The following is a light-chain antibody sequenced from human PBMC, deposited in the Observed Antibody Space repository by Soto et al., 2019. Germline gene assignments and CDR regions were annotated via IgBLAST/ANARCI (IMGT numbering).Light chain of an antibody. V-gene: IGKV1-5*01. CDR2: GAS. J-gene: IGKJ1*01. CDR1: QTVSSW. CDR3: QQYDSYSWT. Sequence: DIRMTQSPSTLSGSVGDRVTITCRASQTVSSWLAWYQQKPGKAPKLLIYGASSLQSGVPSRFSGSGSGTEFTLTISSLQPDDFATYYCQQYDSYSWTFGQGTQVDI.